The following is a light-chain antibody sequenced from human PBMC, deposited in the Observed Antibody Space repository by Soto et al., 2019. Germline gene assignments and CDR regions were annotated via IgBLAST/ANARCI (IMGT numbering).Light chain of an antibody. CDR3: CAYADSNIFV. V-gene: IGLV2-23*02. CDR2: GVN. CDR1: SSDVGSYNL. J-gene: IGLJ1*01. Sequence: QSALTQPASVSGSPGQSITISCTGTSSDVGSYNLVSWYHQRPGKAPKLLIYGVNKRPSGVSTRFSGSKSGNMASLRISDLQAEDEGDFYCCAYADSNIFVFGTGTKVTVL.